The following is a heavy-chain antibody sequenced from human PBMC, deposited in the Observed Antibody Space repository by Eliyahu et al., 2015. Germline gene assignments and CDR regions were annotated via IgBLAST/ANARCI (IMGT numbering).Heavy chain of an antibody. Sequence: QVTLKESGPVLVRPTETLTLTCTVSGFSLNNANMGVSWIRQPPGEALEWLAHIYSNDEKSYSTSLESRLTIFEDTSKSQVVLTMTNMDPVDTATYYCVRRIRGNSGFDYWGQGSLVTVSS. CDR1: GFSLNNANMG. CDR3: VRRIRGNSGFDY. D-gene: IGHD2/OR15-2a*01. CDR2: IYSNDEK. V-gene: IGHV2-26*01. J-gene: IGHJ4*02.